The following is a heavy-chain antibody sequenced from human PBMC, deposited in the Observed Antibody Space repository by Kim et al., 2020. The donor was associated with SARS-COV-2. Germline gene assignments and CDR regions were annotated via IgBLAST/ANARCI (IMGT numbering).Heavy chain of an antibody. CDR2: IYYSGST. D-gene: IGHD2-2*01. V-gene: IGHV4-31*03. J-gene: IGHJ4*02. Sequence: SETLSLTCTVSGGSISSGGYYWSWIRQHPGKGLEWIGYIYYSGSTYYNPSLKSRVTISVDTSKNQFSLKLSSVTAADTAVYYCARDKEYQLPYFDYWGQGTLVTVSS. CDR3: ARDKEYQLPYFDY. CDR1: GGSISSGGYY.